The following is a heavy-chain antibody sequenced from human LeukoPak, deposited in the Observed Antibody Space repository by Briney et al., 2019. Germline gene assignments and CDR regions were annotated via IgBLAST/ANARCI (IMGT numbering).Heavy chain of an antibody. J-gene: IGHJ3*02. Sequence: ASVKVSCKASGYTFTSYGISWVRQAPGQGLEWMGWISAYNGNTNYAQKLRGRVTMTTDTSTSTAYMELRSLRSDDTAVYYCARVQSSSWGYAFDIWGQGTMVTVSS. D-gene: IGHD6-13*01. CDR3: ARVQSSSWGYAFDI. CDR1: GYTFTSYG. CDR2: ISAYNGNT. V-gene: IGHV1-18*01.